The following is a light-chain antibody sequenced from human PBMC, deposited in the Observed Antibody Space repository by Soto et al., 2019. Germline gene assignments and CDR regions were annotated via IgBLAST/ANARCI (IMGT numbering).Light chain of an antibody. CDR2: EVT. CDR1: SSDIESYDL. V-gene: IGLV2-23*02. J-gene: IGLJ1*01. CDR3: CSFADFTYV. Sequence: QSALTQPASVSGSPGQSITISCTGTSSDIESYDLVSWYQQHPGTAPKLINYEVTKRPAGVSTRFSGSKSGNTASLTISGLQAVDEADYYCCSFADFTYVFGTGTKVTVL.